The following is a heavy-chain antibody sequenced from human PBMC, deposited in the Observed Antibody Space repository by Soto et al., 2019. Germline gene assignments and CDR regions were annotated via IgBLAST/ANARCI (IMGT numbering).Heavy chain of an antibody. J-gene: IGHJ5*02. CDR1: GYSFSSYW. Sequence: GESLKISCQGSGYSFSSYWIAWVRQMPGKGLEWVGIIFPRDFDTRYNPSFQGHVTISVDKSISTAYLQWSNLKASDTAMYYCARAYCGGDCYSGPSWFDPWGQGALVTVSS. CDR3: ARAYCGGDCYSGPSWFDP. V-gene: IGHV5-51*01. D-gene: IGHD2-21*02. CDR2: IFPRDFDT.